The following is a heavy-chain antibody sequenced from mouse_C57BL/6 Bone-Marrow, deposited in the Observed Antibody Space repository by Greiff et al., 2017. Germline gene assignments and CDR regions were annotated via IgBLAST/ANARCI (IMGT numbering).Heavy chain of an antibody. V-gene: IGHV7-1*01. Sequence: EVMLVESGGGLVQSGRSLRLSCATSGFTFSDFYMEWVRQAPGKGLEWIAASRNKANDYTTEYSASVKGRFIVSRDTSPSILYLQMNALRAEDTAIYYCARDVYYAMDYWGQGTSVTVSS. CDR2: SRNKANDYTT. CDR1: GFTFSDFY. J-gene: IGHJ4*01. CDR3: ARDVYYAMDY.